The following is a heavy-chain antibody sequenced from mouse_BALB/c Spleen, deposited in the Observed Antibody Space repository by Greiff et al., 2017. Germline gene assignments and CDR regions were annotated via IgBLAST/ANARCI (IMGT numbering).Heavy chain of an antibody. J-gene: IGHJ4*01. CDR1: GFTFSSYA. CDR3: ARGFHYYGIGFYAMNG. CDR2: ISSGGST. D-gene: IGHD1-1*01. V-gene: IGHV5-6-5*01. Sequence: EVNEVESGGGLVKPGGSLKLSCAASGFTFSSYAMSWVRQTPEKRLEWVASISSGGSTYYPDSVKGRFTISRDNARNILYLQLSSLRSEDTAMYYCARGFHYYGIGFYAMNGWSEGTSVSVYS.